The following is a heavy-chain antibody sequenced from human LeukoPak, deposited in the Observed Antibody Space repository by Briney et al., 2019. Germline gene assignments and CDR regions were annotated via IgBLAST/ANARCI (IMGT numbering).Heavy chain of an antibody. D-gene: IGHD3-10*01. CDR3: ARDGYYYGSGSPGGGYYYYYMDV. J-gene: IGHJ6*03. V-gene: IGHV4-39*07. CDR1: GGSISSSSYY. CDR2: IYYSGST. Sequence: SETLSLTCTVSGGSISSSSYYWGWIRQPPGNGLEWIGSIYYSGSTNYNSSLKSRVTISLDTSKKQFSLKLKSVTAADTAVYYCARDGYYYGSGSPGGGYYYYYMDVWGKGTTVTISS.